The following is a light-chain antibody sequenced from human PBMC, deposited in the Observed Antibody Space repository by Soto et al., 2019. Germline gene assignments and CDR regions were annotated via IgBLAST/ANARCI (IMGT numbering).Light chain of an antibody. J-gene: IGKJ5*01. Sequence: EIVLTQSPGTLSLSPGERATLSCRASQSVSSNNLAWYQQRPGQAPRVVIYGASTRATGIPERFSGSGSGTDFTLTIARLEPEDFAVYYCQQYGDSPRTFGQGTRLEIK. CDR1: QSVSSNN. CDR3: QQYGDSPRT. CDR2: GAS. V-gene: IGKV3-20*01.